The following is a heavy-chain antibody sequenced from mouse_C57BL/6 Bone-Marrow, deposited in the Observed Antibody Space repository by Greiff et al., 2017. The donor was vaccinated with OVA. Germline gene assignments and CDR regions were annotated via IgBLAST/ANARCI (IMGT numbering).Heavy chain of an antibody. Sequence: EVKLMESGGGLVKPGGSLKLSCAASGFTFSSYAMSWVRQTPEKRLEWVATISDGGSYTYYPDNVKGRFTISRYNAKNNLYLQISHLKSADTAMYYCARDRVTSSFDYWGKGTTLTVSS. CDR3: ARDRVTSSFDY. V-gene: IGHV5-4*01. CDR2: ISDGGSYT. J-gene: IGHJ2*01. CDR1: GFTFSSYA. D-gene: IGHD3-1*01.